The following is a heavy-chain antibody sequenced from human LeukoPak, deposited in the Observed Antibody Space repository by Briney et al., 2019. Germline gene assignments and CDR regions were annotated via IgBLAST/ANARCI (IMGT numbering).Heavy chain of an antibody. J-gene: IGHJ4*02. Sequence: PSETLSLTCTVSGGSISSYYWSWIRQPPGKGLEWIGYIYYSGGTNYNPSLKSRVTISLDTSKNQFSLKLSSVTAADTAVYYCASMFGSGSGTYLFDFWGQGTLVTVSS. V-gene: IGHV4-59*01. CDR1: GGSISSYY. CDR2: IYYSGGT. CDR3: ASMFGSGSGTYLFDF. D-gene: IGHD3-10*01.